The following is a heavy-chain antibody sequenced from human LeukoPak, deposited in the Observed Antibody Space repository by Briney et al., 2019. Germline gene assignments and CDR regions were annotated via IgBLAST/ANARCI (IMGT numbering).Heavy chain of an antibody. J-gene: IGHJ3*02. V-gene: IGHV4-4*07. CDR2: MYMSGST. Sequence: SETLSLTCTVSGGSISNYYWSWIRQPAGKGLEWIGRMYMSGSTNYNPSLKSRVTISVDTSKNQFSLKLSSVTAADTAVYYCARDSVNSGNAFDIWGQGTMVTVSS. CDR1: GGSISNYY. D-gene: IGHD4-23*01. CDR3: ARDSVNSGNAFDI.